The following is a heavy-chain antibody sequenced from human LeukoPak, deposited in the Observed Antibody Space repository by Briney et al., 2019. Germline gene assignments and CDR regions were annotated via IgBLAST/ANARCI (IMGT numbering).Heavy chain of an antibody. CDR2: IIPIFGTA. V-gene: IGHV1-69*13. Sequence: SVKVSCKASGGTFSSYAISWVRQAPGQGLEWMGGIIPIFGTANYAQKFQGRVTITADESTSTAYMELSSLRSEDTAVYYCARGGRNYYGSGSYENWFDPWGQGTLVTVSS. D-gene: IGHD3-10*01. J-gene: IGHJ5*02. CDR3: ARGGRNYYGSGSYENWFDP. CDR1: GGTFSSYA.